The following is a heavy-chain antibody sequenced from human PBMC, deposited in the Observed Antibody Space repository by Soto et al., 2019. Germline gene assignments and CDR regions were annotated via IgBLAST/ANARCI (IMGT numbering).Heavy chain of an antibody. V-gene: IGHV1-69*13. CDR1: GGTFSRYS. J-gene: IGHJ6*02. D-gene: IGHD2-2*01. CDR3: AREDRDRETGLVPAAIDGPDV. Sequence: SVKVSCKASGGTFSRYSITWVRQAPGHGLEWIGRIIPIFGIASYAQKFQGRVTITADESTSTAYMELSSLRSDDTAVYYCAREDRDRETGLVPAAIDGPDVWGQ. CDR2: IIPIFGIA.